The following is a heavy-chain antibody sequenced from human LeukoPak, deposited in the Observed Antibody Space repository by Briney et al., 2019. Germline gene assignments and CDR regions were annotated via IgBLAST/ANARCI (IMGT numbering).Heavy chain of an antibody. J-gene: IGHJ5*02. CDR1: GYSISISFY. CDR3: ARVRTSSLGWFDP. V-gene: IGHV4-38-2*02. D-gene: IGHD1-1*01. CDR2: IYHTGRT. Sequence: ASETLSLTCPVSGYSISISFYWGWIRQPPGKGLEWIGSIYHTGRTYYNPSLNSRVTISVDTSKNHFSLKLSSVTAADTAVYYCARVRTSSLGWFDPWGQGTLVTVSS.